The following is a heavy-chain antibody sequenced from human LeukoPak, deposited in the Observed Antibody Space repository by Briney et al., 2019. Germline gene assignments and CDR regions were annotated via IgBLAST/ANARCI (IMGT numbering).Heavy chain of an antibody. V-gene: IGHV4-4*07. J-gene: IGHJ4*02. D-gene: IGHD3-10*01. CDR2: IYTSRGT. CDR3: ARRRPSHMARGGLFDY. Sequence: SETLSLTCTVSGGSISSYYWSWIRQPAGKGLEWIGRIYTSRGTNYNPSLKSRVTISVDTSKNQFSLKLSSVTAADTAVYYCARRRPSHMARGGLFDYWGQGTLVTVSS. CDR1: GGSISSYY.